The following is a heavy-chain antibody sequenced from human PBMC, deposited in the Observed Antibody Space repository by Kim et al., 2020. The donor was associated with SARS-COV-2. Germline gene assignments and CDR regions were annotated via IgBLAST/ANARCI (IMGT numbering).Heavy chain of an antibody. Sequence: YSPSFQGQVTISADKSISTAYLQWSSLNASDTGMYYCARRFEAGGYYFDYWGQGTLVTVSS. CDR3: ARRFEAGGYYFDY. D-gene: IGHD3-16*01. V-gene: IGHV5-51*01. J-gene: IGHJ4*02.